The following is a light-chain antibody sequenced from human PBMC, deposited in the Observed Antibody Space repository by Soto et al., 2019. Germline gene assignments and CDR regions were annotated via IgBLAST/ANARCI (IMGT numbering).Light chain of an antibody. J-gene: IGLJ3*02. Sequence: QSVLTQPASVSGSPGQSVSISCTGSTSDVGAYNYVASYQHKPGKAPRLLIYEVDHRPSGISPRFSGSKSGNTASLTISGLQTDDEADYYCSSYTVINTAVFGGGTKLTVL. CDR1: TSDVGAYNY. V-gene: IGLV2-14*01. CDR2: EVD. CDR3: SSYTVINTAV.